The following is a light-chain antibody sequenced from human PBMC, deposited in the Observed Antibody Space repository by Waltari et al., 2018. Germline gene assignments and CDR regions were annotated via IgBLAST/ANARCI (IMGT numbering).Light chain of an antibody. V-gene: IGLV2-14*03. CDR1: SSDVGGYTS. CDR2: DVS. Sequence: QSALTQPAPVSGSPGQSITIPCTGTSSDVGGYTSVPWYQDRPGQAPKVIIYDVSDRPSGISERFSGSKSGNTASLTISGLQAEDEADYYCSSQSSDNVVLFGGGTKLTVL. J-gene: IGLJ2*01. CDR3: SSQSSDNVVL.